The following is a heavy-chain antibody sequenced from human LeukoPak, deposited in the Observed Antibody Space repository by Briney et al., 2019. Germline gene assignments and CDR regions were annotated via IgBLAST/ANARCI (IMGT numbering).Heavy chain of an antibody. CDR2: ISGSGAGT. D-gene: IGHD3-10*01. CDR1: GFTFSSYA. CDR3: ARGSSSRNVGNFDY. V-gene: IGHV3-23*01. J-gene: IGHJ4*02. Sequence: PGGSLRLSCAASGFTFSSYAMSWVRQAPGKGLEWVSAISGSGAGTYYADSVKGRFTISRDNTKNTLYLQMNSLRAEDTAVYYCARGSSSRNVGNFDYWGQGTLVTVSS.